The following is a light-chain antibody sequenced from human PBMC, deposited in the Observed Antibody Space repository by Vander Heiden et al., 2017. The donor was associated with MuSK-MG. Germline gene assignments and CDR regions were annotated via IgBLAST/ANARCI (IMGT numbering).Light chain of an antibody. CDR3: QQDNSYPWT. CDR2: KAS. CDR1: QSISTW. Sequence: DIQMTQSPSTLSASVGDRVTITCRASQSISTWLAWYQQKPGKAPKLVIYKASSLQSAAPSRFSGSGSGTEFIFTISSLQPDDFATYYCQQDNSYPWTFGQGTKVEIK. J-gene: IGKJ1*01. V-gene: IGKV1-5*03.